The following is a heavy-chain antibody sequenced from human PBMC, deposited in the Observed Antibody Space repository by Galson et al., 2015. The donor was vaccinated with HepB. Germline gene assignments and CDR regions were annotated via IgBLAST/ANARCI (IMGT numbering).Heavy chain of an antibody. J-gene: IGHJ4*02. CDR1: GFTVNRNY. D-gene: IGHD1-26*01. CDR3: AREGAGVGPRNFGY. Sequence: SLRLSCAASGFTVNRNYMSWVRQAPGKGLEWVSVIFSGGSTYYADSVKGRFTISRDNSKNTLYLQMNSLRAEDTAVYYCAREGAGVGPRNFGYWGQGTLVTVSS. CDR2: IFSGGST. V-gene: IGHV3-53*01.